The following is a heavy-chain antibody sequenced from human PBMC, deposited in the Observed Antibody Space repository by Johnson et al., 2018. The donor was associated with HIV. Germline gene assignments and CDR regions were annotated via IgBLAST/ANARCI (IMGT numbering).Heavy chain of an antibody. V-gene: IGHV3-30*02. J-gene: IGHJ3*02. D-gene: IGHD6-13*01. Sequence: VQLVESGGGVVQPGGSLRLSCAASGFTFSSFGMHWVRQAPGKGLEWVAFLRYAGRNKYYADPVKGRFTISRDNAKNSLYLQMNSLRAEDTALYYCAKSISSSADDAFDIWGQGTMVTVSS. CDR3: AKSISSSADDAFDI. CDR1: GFTFSSFG. CDR2: LRYAGRNK.